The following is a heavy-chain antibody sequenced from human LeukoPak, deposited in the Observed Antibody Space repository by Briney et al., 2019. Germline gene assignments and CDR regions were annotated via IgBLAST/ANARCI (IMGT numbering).Heavy chain of an antibody. CDR3: AKDLDSSGLDTHLDY. Sequence: GGSLRLSCAASGFTFSSYGMHWVRQAPGKGLEWVAVISYDGSNKYYADSVKGRFTTSRDNSKNTLYLQMNSLRAEDTAVYYCAKDLDSSGLDTHLDYWGQGTLVTVSS. D-gene: IGHD3-22*01. J-gene: IGHJ4*02. V-gene: IGHV3-30*18. CDR2: ISYDGSNK. CDR1: GFTFSSYG.